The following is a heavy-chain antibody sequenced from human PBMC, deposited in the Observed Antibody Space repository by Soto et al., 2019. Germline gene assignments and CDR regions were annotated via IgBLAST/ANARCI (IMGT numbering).Heavy chain of an antibody. CDR3: AKDGVAHIPLYTSGSSYDH. J-gene: IGHJ4*02. Sequence: GGSLRLSCAASGFIFSSYAMSGVRQAPGKGLEWVSAISGSDGSTYYADSVKGRFTISRDNSRNTLYLQMNSLRAEDTAVYYCAKDGVAHIPLYTSGSSYDHWGQGTLVTVSS. CDR2: ISGSDGST. CDR1: GFIFSSYA. V-gene: IGHV3-23*01. D-gene: IGHD3-22*01.